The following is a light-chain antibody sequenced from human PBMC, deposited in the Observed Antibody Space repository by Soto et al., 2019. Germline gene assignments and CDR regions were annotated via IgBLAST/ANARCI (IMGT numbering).Light chain of an antibody. V-gene: IGKV3-20*01. CDR1: QSVSNNY. Sequence: EIVLTQSPGTLSLSPLEIATLSCMASQSVSNNYLAWYQQKPGQAPRLLIYGASSRATGIPDRFSGSGSGTDFTLTISRLETEDFAVYYCQQYGSSPTFGQGTKVDI. CDR2: GAS. J-gene: IGKJ1*01. CDR3: QQYGSSPT.